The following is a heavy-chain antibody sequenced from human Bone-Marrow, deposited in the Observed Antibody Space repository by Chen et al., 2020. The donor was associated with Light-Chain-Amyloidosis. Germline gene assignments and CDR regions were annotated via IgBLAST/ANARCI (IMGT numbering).Heavy chain of an antibody. CDR2: IGGSGSNT. D-gene: IGHD3-10*01. V-gene: IGHV3-23*01. CDR1: GFTFSSYP. Sequence: EVQLLESGGGLVQPGGSLRLSCAASGFTFSSYPMSWVRPAPGKGLEWISGIGGSGSNTYYADSVKGRFTISRDNSKNTLYLQMNSLRAEDTAIYYCSREVTTNYGMDVWGQGTAVTVSS. CDR3: SREVTTNYGMDV. J-gene: IGHJ6*02.